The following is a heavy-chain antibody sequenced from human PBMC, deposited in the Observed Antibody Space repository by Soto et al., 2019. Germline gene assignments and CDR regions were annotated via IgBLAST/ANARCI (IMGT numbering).Heavy chain of an antibody. D-gene: IGHD6-13*01. Sequence: GGSLRLSCAASGFTFSSYGMHWVRQAPGKGLEWVAVISYDGSNKYYADSVKGRFTISRDNSKNTLYLQMNSLRAEDTAVYYCAKAVAAAGSVDYWGQGTLVTVSS. V-gene: IGHV3-30*18. J-gene: IGHJ4*02. CDR3: AKAVAAAGSVDY. CDR2: ISYDGSNK. CDR1: GFTFSSYG.